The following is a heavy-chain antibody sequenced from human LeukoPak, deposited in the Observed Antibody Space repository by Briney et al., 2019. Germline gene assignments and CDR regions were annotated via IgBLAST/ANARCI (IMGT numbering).Heavy chain of an antibody. CDR3: ARLVMATIDC. CDR2: ISSSGSPI. Sequence: PGGSLRLSCAASGFTFSDYYMSWIRQAPGKGLEWVSFISSSGSPIYYADSVKGRFTISRDNAKNSLYLQVNSLRAEDTAVYYCARLVMATIDCWGQGTLVTVSS. V-gene: IGHV3-11*01. CDR1: GFTFSDYY. J-gene: IGHJ4*02. D-gene: IGHD5-24*01.